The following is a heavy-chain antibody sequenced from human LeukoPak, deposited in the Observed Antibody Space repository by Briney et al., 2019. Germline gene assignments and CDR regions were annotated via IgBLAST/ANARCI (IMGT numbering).Heavy chain of an antibody. D-gene: IGHD6-13*01. Sequence: GSLRLSCAASGFTFSAYSMNWVRQAPGKGLEWVSYISSGSYTIYYADSVKGRFTISRDNAKNSLYLQMNSLRAEDTAVYYCTREGILAGVDYWGQGTLVTVSS. CDR1: GFTFSAYS. CDR2: ISSGSYTI. V-gene: IGHV3-48*04. CDR3: TREGILAGVDY. J-gene: IGHJ4*02.